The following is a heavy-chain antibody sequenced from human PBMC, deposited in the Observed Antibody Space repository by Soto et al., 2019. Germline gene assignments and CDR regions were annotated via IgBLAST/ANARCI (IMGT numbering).Heavy chain of an antibody. CDR3: AAGDSSGYYGG. CDR2: ITVGTGNT. CDR1: GFTFTSSS. D-gene: IGHD3-22*01. Sequence: SVKVSCKASGFTFTSSSVQWVRQARGQRLEWIGWITVGTGNTNYAQKFQERVTITRDMSTSTAYMELSNLRSEDTAVYDCAAGDSSGYYGGWGQGTQVIVSS. V-gene: IGHV1-58*01. J-gene: IGHJ4*02.